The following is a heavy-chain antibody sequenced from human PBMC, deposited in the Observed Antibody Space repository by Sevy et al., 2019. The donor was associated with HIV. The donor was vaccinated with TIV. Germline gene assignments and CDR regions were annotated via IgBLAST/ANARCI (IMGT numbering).Heavy chain of an antibody. J-gene: IGHJ4*02. V-gene: IGHV2-5*02. CDR1: GFSIGTSGVG. D-gene: IGHD1-7*01. Sequence: SGPTLVNPTQTLTLTCTFSGFSIGTSGVGVGWVRQPPGKALEWLVVIYWDNDKRYSPSLKSRLTVTKDIAKNQVVLTMTSLDPADTATYYCVHRLVGMSEWNYGYFDYWGQGTLVTVSS. CDR3: VHRLVGMSEWNYGYFDY. CDR2: IYWDNDK.